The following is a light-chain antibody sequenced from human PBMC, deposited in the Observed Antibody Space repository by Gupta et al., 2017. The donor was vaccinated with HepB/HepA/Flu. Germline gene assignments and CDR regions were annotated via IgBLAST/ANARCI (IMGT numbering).Light chain of an antibody. Sequence: GQSVTIPCTGTSSDVGGYNYVSWYQQHPGKAPKLMIYDVSKRPSGVPDRFSGSKSGNTASLTISGLQAEDEADYYCCSYAGSSYVFGTGTKVTVL. CDR3: CSYAGSSYV. CDR2: DVS. CDR1: SSDVGGYNY. V-gene: IGLV2-11*01. J-gene: IGLJ1*01.